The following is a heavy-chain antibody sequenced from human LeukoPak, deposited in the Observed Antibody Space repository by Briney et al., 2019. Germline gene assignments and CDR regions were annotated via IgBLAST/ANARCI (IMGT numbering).Heavy chain of an antibody. Sequence: PSETLSLTCAVYGDSFSGYYWSWIRQPPGKGLEWIGEINHSGSTNYNPSLKSRVTISVDTSKNQFSLKLSSVTADTAVYYCARVRYDFWSGYLRHYYGMDVWGQETTVTVSS. V-gene: IGHV4-34*01. CDR2: INHSGST. CDR1: GDSFSGYY. D-gene: IGHD3-3*01. CDR3: ARVRYDFWSGYLRHYYGMDV. J-gene: IGHJ6*02.